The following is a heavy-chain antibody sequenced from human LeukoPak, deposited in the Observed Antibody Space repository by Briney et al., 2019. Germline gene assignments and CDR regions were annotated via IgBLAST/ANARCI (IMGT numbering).Heavy chain of an antibody. J-gene: IGHJ4*02. Sequence: SGTLSLTCGVSGGSISGTNWWSWVRQPPGQGLEWIGEISLRGLTNYNPSLRSRLTMSLDESKNQVSLNLTSVTAGDTAVYYCSRESGPFSPFGFWGQGTLVSVHS. V-gene: IGHV4-4*02. CDR3: SRESGPFSPFGF. D-gene: IGHD1-26*01. CDR1: GGSISGTNW. CDR2: ISLRGLT.